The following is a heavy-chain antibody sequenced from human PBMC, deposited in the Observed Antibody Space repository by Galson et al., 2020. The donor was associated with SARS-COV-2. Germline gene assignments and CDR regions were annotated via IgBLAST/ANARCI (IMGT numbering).Heavy chain of an antibody. CDR1: GGSFSGYY. V-gene: IGHV4-34*01. CDR2: INHSGST. Sequence: SETLSLTCAVYGGSFSGYYWSWIRQPPGKGLEWIGEINHSGSTNYNPSLKNRVTISVDTSKNQFSLKLSSVTAADTAVYYCARGKPSNPTYYDFWSGYLVSQGWFDPWGQGTLVTVSS. J-gene: IGHJ5*02. D-gene: IGHD3-3*01. CDR3: ARGKPSNPTYYDFWSGYLVSQGWFDP.